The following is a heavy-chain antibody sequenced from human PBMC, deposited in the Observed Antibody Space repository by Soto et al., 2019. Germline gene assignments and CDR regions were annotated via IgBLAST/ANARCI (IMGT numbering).Heavy chain of an antibody. CDR2: ISAYNGDT. J-gene: IGHJ6*03. CDR3: ARIVRGSNIDYYHYMDV. CDR1: GYTFTSHG. Sequence: QVQLVQSGAEVKKPGASVKVSCKASGYTFTSHGISWVRQAPGQGLEWMGWISAYNGDTNYAQKLQGRVTVTTDTSKSTAYLELRSLRSEDTAVYYSARIVRGSNIDYYHYMDVWGKGTTVTVSS. V-gene: IGHV1-18*01. D-gene: IGHD3-10*02.